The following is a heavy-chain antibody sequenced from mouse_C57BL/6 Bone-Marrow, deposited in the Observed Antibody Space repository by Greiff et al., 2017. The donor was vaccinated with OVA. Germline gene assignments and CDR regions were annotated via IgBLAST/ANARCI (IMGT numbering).Heavy chain of an antibody. CDR1: GYSITSDY. Sequence: EVMLVESGPGLAKPSQTLSLTCSVTGYSITSDYWNWIRKFPGNKLEYMGYISYSGSTYYNPSLKSRISITRDTSKNQYYRQLNSETTDDTATYYWARWGYCYGRGGVYYFDYWGQGTTLTVSS. D-gene: IGHD1-1*01. CDR3: ARWGYCYGRGGVYYFDY. J-gene: IGHJ2*01. CDR2: ISYSGST. V-gene: IGHV3-8*01.